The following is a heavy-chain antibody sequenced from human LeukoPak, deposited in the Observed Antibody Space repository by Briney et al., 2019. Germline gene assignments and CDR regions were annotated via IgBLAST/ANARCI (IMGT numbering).Heavy chain of an antibody. CDR3: ASGAVKVVTAMTSDY. D-gene: IGHD2-21*02. J-gene: IGHJ4*02. CDR1: GGTFSSYA. V-gene: IGHV1-69*13. CDR2: IIPIFGTA. Sequence: SVKVSCKASGGTFSSYAISWVRQAPGQGLEWMGGIIPIFGTANYAQKFQGRVTITADESTSTAYMELSSLRSEDTAVYYCASGAVKVVTAMTSDYWGQGTLVTVSS.